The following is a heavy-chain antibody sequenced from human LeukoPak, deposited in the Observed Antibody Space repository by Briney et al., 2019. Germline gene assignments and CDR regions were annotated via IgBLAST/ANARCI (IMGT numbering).Heavy chain of an antibody. CDR1: GGSFSGYY. V-gene: IGHV4-34*01. CDR2: INHSGST. D-gene: IGHD6-19*01. Sequence: PSETLSLTCAVYGGSFSGYYWSWIRQPPGKGLEWIGEINHSGSTNYNPSLKSRVTISVDTSKNQFSLKLSSVTAADTAVYYCARQYCSGWPYYFDYWGQGTLVTVSS. J-gene: IGHJ4*02. CDR3: ARQYCSGWPYYFDY.